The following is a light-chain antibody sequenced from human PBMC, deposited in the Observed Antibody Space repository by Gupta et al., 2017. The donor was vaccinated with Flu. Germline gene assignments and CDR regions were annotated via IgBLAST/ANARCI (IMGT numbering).Light chain of an antibody. CDR3: QQRSNGPPSIT. CDR1: QSVSTY. V-gene: IGKV3-11*01. J-gene: IGKJ4*01. Sequence: EIVLTQSPATLSLSPGERATLSCRASQSVSTYLAWYQQKPGQAPRLLIYDASNRATGITARCSGSGVGKDFNLTISSREPEDFELYYCQQRSNGPPSITFGGGTKVEIK. CDR2: DAS.